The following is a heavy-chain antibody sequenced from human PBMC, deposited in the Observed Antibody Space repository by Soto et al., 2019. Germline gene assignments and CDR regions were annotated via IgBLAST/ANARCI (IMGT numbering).Heavy chain of an antibody. CDR3: AREKGYSSGPKNFDY. V-gene: IGHV4-30-4*01. Sequence: PSETLSLTCTVSGASISSGDYFWGWIRQSPGKGLERIGYIYESGSSGYSRSLTSRVTMSVDTPKSQFSLKLRSVTAADTAVYYCAREKGYSSGPKNFDYWGQGTLVRVSS. J-gene: IGHJ4*02. CDR2: IYESGSS. CDR1: GASISSGDYF. D-gene: IGHD5-18*01.